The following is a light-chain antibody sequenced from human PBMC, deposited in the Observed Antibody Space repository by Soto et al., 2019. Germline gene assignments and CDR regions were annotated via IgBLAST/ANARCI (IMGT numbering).Light chain of an antibody. V-gene: IGLV2-14*01. CDR1: SSDVGAYNY. J-gene: IGLJ3*02. CDR2: EVR. CDR3: SSYTSSSTWV. Sequence: QSALTQPASVSGSPGQSITISCTGTSSDVGAYNYVSWYQQHQGKAPKLMIYEVRNRPSGVSDRFSGSRSGNTASLTISGLQAEDESDYYCSSYTSSSTWVFGGGTKLTVL.